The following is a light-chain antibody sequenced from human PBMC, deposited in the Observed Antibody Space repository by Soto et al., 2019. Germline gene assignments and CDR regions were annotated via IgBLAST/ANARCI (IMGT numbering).Light chain of an antibody. CDR1: QSVSSSY. J-gene: IGKJ2*01. CDR3: QQYGRSPYT. Sequence: EIVLTQSPGTLSLSPGERATLSCRASQSVSSSYLAWYQQKPGQAPRLLIYGASSRATGIPDRFSGSGSGTDFTLPISRLEPEDFSLYYCQQYGRSPYTFGQGTKLEIK. CDR2: GAS. V-gene: IGKV3-20*01.